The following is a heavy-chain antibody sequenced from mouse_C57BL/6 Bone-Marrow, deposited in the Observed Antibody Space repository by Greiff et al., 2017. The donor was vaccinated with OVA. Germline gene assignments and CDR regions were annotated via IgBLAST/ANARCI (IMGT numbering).Heavy chain of an antibody. V-gene: IGHV14-1*01. CDR1: GFNIKDYY. Sequence: EVQLQQSGAELVRPGASVKLSCTASGFNIKDYYMHWVKQRPEQGLEWIGRIDPEDGDTEYAPKFQGKATMTADTSSNTAYLQLSSLTSEDTAVYYCTQLRLRGYGVDYWGQGTSVTVSS. D-gene: IGHD3-2*02. CDR3: TQLRLRGYGVDY. CDR2: IDPEDGDT. J-gene: IGHJ4*01.